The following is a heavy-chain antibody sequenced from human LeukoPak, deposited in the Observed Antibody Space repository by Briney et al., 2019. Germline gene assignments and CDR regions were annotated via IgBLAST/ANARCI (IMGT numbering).Heavy chain of an antibody. V-gene: IGHV4-59*08. CDR2: VYYSGNT. Sequence: SETLSLTCTVSGGSISGYYWSWIRQSPGKGLEWIGYVYYSGNTNHNPSLKSRVTISVDTSKNQFSLKLSSVTAADTAVYYCARHGSLHCSSTSCYALYYYYYMDVWGKGTTVTVSS. D-gene: IGHD2-2*01. CDR3: ARHGSLHCSSTSCYALYYYYYMDV. CDR1: GGSISGYY. J-gene: IGHJ6*03.